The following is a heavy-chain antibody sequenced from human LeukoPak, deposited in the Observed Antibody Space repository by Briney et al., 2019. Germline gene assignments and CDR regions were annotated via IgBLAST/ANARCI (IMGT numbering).Heavy chain of an antibody. D-gene: IGHD6-19*01. J-gene: IGHJ4*02. Sequence: SETLSLTCSVSGGSIRSNNFSWDWIRQPPGKGLEWIGSFSYGGTTYFNPSLKSRVTMSVDTSKNQFSLKVTSVTAADTAVCYCARRTAVARTAHFDYWGQGILVTVSS. CDR1: GGSIRSNNFS. V-gene: IGHV4-39*01. CDR2: FSYGGTT. CDR3: ARRTAVARTAHFDY.